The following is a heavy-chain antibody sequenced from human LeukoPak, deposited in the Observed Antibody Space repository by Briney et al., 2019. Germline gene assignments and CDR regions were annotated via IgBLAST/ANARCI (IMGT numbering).Heavy chain of an antibody. V-gene: IGHV4-59*08. J-gene: IGHJ6*02. CDR1: GGSISSYY. CDR2: IYYSGST. D-gene: IGHD3-3*01. CDR3: ARHGVYYYYGMDV. Sequence: SETLSLTCTVSGGSISSYYWSWIRQPPVKGLEWIGYIYYSGSTNYNPSLKSRVTISVDTSKNQFSLKLSSVTAADTAVYYCARHGVYYYYGMDVWGQGTTVTVSS.